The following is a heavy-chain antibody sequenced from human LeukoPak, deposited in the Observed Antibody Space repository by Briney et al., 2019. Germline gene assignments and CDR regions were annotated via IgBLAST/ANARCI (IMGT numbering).Heavy chain of an antibody. CDR1: GGSISSSSYY. D-gene: IGHD3-22*01. Sequence: SETLSLTCTVSGGSISSSSYYWGWLRQPPGKGLEWIGSIYYSGSTYYNPSLKSRVTISVDTSKNQFSLKLSSVTAADTAVYYCARVEMREYYYDSSGFDYWGQGTLVTVSS. CDR2: IYYSGST. J-gene: IGHJ4*02. CDR3: ARVEMREYYYDSSGFDY. V-gene: IGHV4-39*07.